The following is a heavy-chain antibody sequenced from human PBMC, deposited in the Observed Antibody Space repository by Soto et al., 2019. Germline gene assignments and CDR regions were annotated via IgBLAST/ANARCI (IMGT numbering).Heavy chain of an antibody. J-gene: IGHJ5*02. CDR3: ARVAGTRDWFDP. CDR2: ISYSGST. V-gene: IGHV4-59*01. CDR1: GGSISSYY. Sequence: QVQLQESGPGLVKPSETLSLTCTVSGGSISSYYWSWIRQPPGKGLEWIGYISYSGSTNYNPSLKSRVTISVDTSKNQFSLKLSSVTAADTAVYYCARVAGTRDWFDPWGQGTLVTVSS. D-gene: IGHD6-19*01.